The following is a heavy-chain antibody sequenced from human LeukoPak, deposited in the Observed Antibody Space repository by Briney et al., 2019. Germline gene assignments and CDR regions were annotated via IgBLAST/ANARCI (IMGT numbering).Heavy chain of an antibody. V-gene: IGHV1-18*04. J-gene: IGHJ4*02. CDR2: ISAYNGNT. CDR3: ARVGRYCSSASCTPCDY. CDR1: GYTFTGYY. Sequence: ASVKVSCKASGYTFTGYYMHWVRQAPGQGLEWMGWISAYNGNTNYAQKLQGRVTMTTDTSTSTAYMELRSLRSDDTAVYYCARVGRYCSSASCTPCDYWGQGTLVTVSS. D-gene: IGHD2-2*01.